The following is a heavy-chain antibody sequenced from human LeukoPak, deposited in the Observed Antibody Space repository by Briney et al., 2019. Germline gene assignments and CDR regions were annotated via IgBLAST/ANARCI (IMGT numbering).Heavy chain of an antibody. CDR3: ARGPYYYDSSGYKPNWYFDL. D-gene: IGHD3-22*01. J-gene: IGHJ2*01. V-gene: IGHV4-34*01. CDR1: GGSFSGYY. CDR2: INHSGST. Sequence: SETLSLTCAVYGGSFSGYYWSWIRQPPGKGLEWIGEINHSGSTNYNPSLKSRVTISVDRSKNQFSLKLSSVTAADTAVYYCARGPYYYDSSGYKPNWYFDLWGRGTLVTVSS.